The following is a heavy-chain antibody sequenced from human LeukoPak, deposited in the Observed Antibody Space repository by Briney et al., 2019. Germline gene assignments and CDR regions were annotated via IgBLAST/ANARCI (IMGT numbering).Heavy chain of an antibody. D-gene: IGHD6-13*01. V-gene: IGHV4-4*09. Sequence: SETLSLTCTVSGGSISSHYWSWIRQPPGKGLEWIGYIYTSGSTNYNPSLKSRVTISVDTSKNQFSLKLSSVTAADTAVYYCARHVAYSSSWWLSGFDYWGQGTLVTVSS. CDR3: ARHVAYSSSWWLSGFDY. CDR2: IYTSGST. CDR1: GGSISSHY. J-gene: IGHJ4*02.